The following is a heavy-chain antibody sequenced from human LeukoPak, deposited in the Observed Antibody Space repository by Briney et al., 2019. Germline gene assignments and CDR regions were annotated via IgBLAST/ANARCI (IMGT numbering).Heavy chain of an antibody. CDR1: GFTFSSYA. J-gene: IGHJ4*02. V-gene: IGHV3-30-3*01. CDR3: ARGDYDSSGSQDY. CDR2: ISYDGSNK. Sequence: GESLRLSCAASGFTFSSYAMHWVRQAPGKGLEWVAVISYDGSNKYYADSVKGRFTISRDNSKNTLYLQMNSLRAEDTAVYYCARGDYDSSGSQDYWGQGTLVTVSS. D-gene: IGHD3-22*01.